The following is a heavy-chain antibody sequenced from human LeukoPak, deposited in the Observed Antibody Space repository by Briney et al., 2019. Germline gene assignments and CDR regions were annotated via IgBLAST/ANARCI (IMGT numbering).Heavy chain of an antibody. J-gene: IGHJ4*02. Sequence: SKPLPPPCPFSGGSTSIRGSSWAGFPKPPGKGLEGIGKIYYSGNTYYNPSLKSRVTISVDTSNNQFSLRLSSVSAADTAVYYCARLSYRTGWYGDNFDYWGQGTLVTVSS. CDR1: GGSTSIRGSS. V-gene: IGHV4-39*01. CDR3: ARLSYRTGWYGDNFDY. CDR2: IYYSGNT. D-gene: IGHD6-19*01.